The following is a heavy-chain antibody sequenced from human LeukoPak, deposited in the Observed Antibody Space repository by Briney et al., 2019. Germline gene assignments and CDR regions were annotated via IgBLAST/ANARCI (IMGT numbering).Heavy chain of an antibody. Sequence: QPGGSLRLSCAASGFTFSSYSMNWVRQAPGKGLEWVSYISSSSTIYYADSVKGRFTISRDNAKNSLYLQMNSLRAEDTAVYYCAGTYSGYDPLGDYWGQGTLVTVSS. V-gene: IGHV3-48*01. J-gene: IGHJ4*02. CDR3: AGTYSGYDPLGDY. CDR2: ISSSSTI. CDR1: GFTFSSYS. D-gene: IGHD5-12*01.